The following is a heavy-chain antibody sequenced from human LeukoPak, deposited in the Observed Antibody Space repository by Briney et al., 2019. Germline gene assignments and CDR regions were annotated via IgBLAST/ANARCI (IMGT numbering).Heavy chain of an antibody. CDR1: GFTLTYYW. J-gene: IGHJ4*02. V-gene: IGHV3-7*01. CDR2: INQDGSET. D-gene: IGHD1-26*01. CDR3: ATDWDEGADY. Sequence: GGSLRLSCAASGFTLTYYWMNWVRQAPGKGLEWVANINQDGSETYYVDSVKGRFTISRDDAKNSLFLQMNSLRAEDTAVYYCATDWDEGADYWGQGTLVTVSS.